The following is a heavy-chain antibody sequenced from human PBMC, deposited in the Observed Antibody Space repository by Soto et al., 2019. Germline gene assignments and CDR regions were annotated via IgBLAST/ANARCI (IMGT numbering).Heavy chain of an antibody. Sequence: EVQLVESGGGLVKPGGSLRLSCAASGFTFSSYSMNWVRQAPGKGLEWVSSISSSSSYIYYADSVKGRFTISRDNAKNSLYLQKTSLRAEETAVYYCAKGPREEGYYMDVRGKGTTVTVSS. CDR2: ISSSSSYI. J-gene: IGHJ6*03. V-gene: IGHV3-21*01. CDR3: AKGPREEGYYMDV. CDR1: GFTFSSYS.